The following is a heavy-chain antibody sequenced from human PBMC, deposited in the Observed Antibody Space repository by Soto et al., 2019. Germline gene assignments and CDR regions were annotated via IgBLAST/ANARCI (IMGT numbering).Heavy chain of an antibody. CDR2: INHSGTT. CDR1: GGSFSGYP. V-gene: IGHV4-34*01. J-gene: IGHJ6*02. CDR3: ARARFDSWSHIYYGLDV. D-gene: IGHD3-3*01. Sequence: SETLSLTCAVYGGSFSGYPWTWLRQPPGKGLEWIGEINHSGTTDYNPALKSRVTMSADTSKNQFSLRMTSVTAADTAVYYCARARFDSWSHIYYGLDVGGQGTTVTVSS.